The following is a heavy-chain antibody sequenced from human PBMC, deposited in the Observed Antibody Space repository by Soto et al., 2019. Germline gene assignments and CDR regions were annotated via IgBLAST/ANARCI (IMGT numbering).Heavy chain of an antibody. V-gene: IGHV5-10-1*01. D-gene: IGHD3-3*01. CDR3: ARPPYHDFWSGSPYYYYYGMDV. J-gene: IGHJ6*02. CDR1: GYSFTSYW. CDR2: IDPSDSYT. Sequence: PGESLKISCKGSGYSFTSYWISWVRQMPGKGLEWMGRIDPSDSYTNYSPSFQGHVTISADKSISTAYLQWSSLKASDTAMYYCARPPYHDFWSGSPYYYYYGMDVWGQGTTVTVSS.